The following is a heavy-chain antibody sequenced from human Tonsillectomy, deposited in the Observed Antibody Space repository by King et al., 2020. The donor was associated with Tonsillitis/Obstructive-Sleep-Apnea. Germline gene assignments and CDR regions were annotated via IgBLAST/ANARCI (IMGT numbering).Heavy chain of an antibody. J-gene: IGHJ3*02. CDR2: IYPGDSET. CDR1: GYSFTNYW. D-gene: IGHD3-3*01. Sequence: VQLVESGAEVKKPGESLKISCKGSGYSFTNYWIGWVRQMPGKGLEWMGIIYPGDSETRYSPSFEGQVTISAAKSISTAYLQWGSLKASDTAMYYCAMAYYDFWSGYVNAFDIWGQGTMVTVSS. V-gene: IGHV5-51*01. CDR3: AMAYYDFWSGYVNAFDI.